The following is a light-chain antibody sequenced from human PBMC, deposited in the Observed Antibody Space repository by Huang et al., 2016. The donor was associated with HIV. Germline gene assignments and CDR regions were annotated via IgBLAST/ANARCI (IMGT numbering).Light chain of an antibody. CDR2: LGS. J-gene: IGKJ4*01. Sequence: DIVMTQSPLSLSVTPGEPASISCWSSQSLLRSNGYNSLDWYLQKPGQSPQLLIYLGSNRASGVPDRFSGGGSGTDFTRQISRVEAEDVGVYYCMQAAHSPLTFGGGTKVEIK. CDR3: MQAAHSPLT. V-gene: IGKV2-28*01. CDR1: QSLLRSNGYNS.